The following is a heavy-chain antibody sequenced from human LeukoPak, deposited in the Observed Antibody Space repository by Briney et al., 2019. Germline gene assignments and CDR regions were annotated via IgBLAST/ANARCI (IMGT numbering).Heavy chain of an antibody. J-gene: IGHJ6*03. D-gene: IGHD1-1*01. CDR1: GYTFTSYG. V-gene: IGHV1-18*01. Sequence: ASVKVSCKASGYTFTSYGISWVRQAPGQGLEWMGWISAYNGNTNYAQKLQGRVTMTTDTSTSTAYMELRSLRSDDTAVYYCARRRVKLGMPERSYYYYYMDVWGKGTTVTVSS. CDR2: ISAYNGNT. CDR3: ARRRVKLGMPERSYYYYYMDV.